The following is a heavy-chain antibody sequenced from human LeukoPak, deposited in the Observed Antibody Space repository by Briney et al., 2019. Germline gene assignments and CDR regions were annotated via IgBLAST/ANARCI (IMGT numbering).Heavy chain of an antibody. Sequence: ASVKVSCKASGYTFTGYYMHWVRQAPGQGLEWMGWINPNSGGTNYAQKFQGRVTMTRDTSISTAYMELSRLRSDNTAVYYCARLAWQQLNGYFDYWGQGTLVTVSS. V-gene: IGHV1-2*02. CDR2: INPNSGGT. D-gene: IGHD6-13*01. CDR3: ARLAWQQLNGYFDY. CDR1: GYTFTGYY. J-gene: IGHJ4*02.